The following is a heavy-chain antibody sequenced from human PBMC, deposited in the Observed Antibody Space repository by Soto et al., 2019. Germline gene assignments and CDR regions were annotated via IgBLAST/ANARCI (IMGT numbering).Heavy chain of an antibody. J-gene: IGHJ6*02. CDR1: GYTFTNYF. CDR2: INPGNRIT. CDR3: ARDQNFYFFGVGPYYFHGMDV. V-gene: IGHV1-46*01. D-gene: IGHD3-3*01. Sequence: GASVKVSCKTSGYTFTNYFVHWVRQASGQGLEWMGAINPGNRITNYALRFQGRVTMTRDTSTNAVYLELSSLRSEDTAVYSCARDQNFYFFGVGPYYFHGMDVGGQGTRATVPS.